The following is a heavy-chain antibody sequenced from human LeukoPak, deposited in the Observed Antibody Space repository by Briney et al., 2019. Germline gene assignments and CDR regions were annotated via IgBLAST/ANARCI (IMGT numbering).Heavy chain of an antibody. V-gene: IGHV3-23*01. D-gene: IGHD5-24*01. CDR3: ARARRPKWERDGYTSKESAFDI. J-gene: IGHJ3*02. CDR1: GFTFSSYG. Sequence: GSLRLSCAASGFTFSSYGMSWVRQAPGKGLEWVSAISGSGGSTYYADSVKGRFTISRGNSKNTLYLQMNSLRAEDTAVYYCARARRPKWERDGYTSKESAFDIWGQGTMVTVS. CDR2: ISGSGGST.